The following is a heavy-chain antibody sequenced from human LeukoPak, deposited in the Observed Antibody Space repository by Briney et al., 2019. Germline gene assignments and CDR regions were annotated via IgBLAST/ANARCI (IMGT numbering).Heavy chain of an antibody. CDR1: GFNFSIYS. J-gene: IGHJ4*02. CDR2: IYSGGST. Sequence: PGGSLRLSCAASGFNFSIYSMNWVRQAPGKGLEWVSVIYSGGSTYYADSVKGRFTISRDNSKNTLYLQMNSLRAEDTAVYYCAREPRGIVGATSWGQGTLVTVSS. D-gene: IGHD1-26*01. V-gene: IGHV3-53*01. CDR3: AREPRGIVGATS.